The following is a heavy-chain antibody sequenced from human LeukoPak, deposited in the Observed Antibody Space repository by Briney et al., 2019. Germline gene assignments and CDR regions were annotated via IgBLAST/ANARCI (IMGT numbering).Heavy chain of an antibody. CDR1: GFTFSSFT. D-gene: IGHD2-2*01. CDR3: ARGVDPGVY. Sequence: GGSLRLSCAGSGFTFSSFTMNWVRQAPGTGLEWVSSISGSSDYIFYADSVKGRFTISRDNAKNSLYLQMNSLRAEDTAVYYCARGVDPGVYWGQGTLVTVSS. CDR2: ISGSSDYI. V-gene: IGHV3-21*01. J-gene: IGHJ4*02.